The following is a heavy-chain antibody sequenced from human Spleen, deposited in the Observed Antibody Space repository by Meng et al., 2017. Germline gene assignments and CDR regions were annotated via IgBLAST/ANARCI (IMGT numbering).Heavy chain of an antibody. CDR1: GGYFSDDN. J-gene: IGHJ4*02. D-gene: IGHD4-11*01. Sequence: QVQQWGEGRLKPSETRLHPSLVAGGYFSDDNWGWIRQPPGQGLELIGEINHSGSTNYNSSLESRATISVDTSQNNLSLKLSSVTAADSAVYYCARGPTTMAHDFDYWGQGTLVTVSS. CDR3: ARGPTTMAHDFDY. CDR2: INHSGST. V-gene: IGHV4-34*01.